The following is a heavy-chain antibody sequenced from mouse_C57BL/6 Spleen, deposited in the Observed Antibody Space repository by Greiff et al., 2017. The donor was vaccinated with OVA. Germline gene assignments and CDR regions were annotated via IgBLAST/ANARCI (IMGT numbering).Heavy chain of an antibody. Sequence: EVKVEESGEGLVKPGGSLKLSCAASGFTFSSYAMSWVRQTPEKRLEWVAYISSGGDYIYYADTVKGRFTISRDNARNTLYLQMSSLKSEDTAMDYCTRKDYDYGPAYWGQGTLVTVSA. D-gene: IGHD2-4*01. CDR3: TRKDYDYGPAY. CDR2: ISSGGDYI. CDR1: GFTFSSYA. V-gene: IGHV5-9-1*02. J-gene: IGHJ3*01.